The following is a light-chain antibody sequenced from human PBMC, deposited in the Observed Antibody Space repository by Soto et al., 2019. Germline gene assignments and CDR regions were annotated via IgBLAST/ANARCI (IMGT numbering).Light chain of an antibody. CDR3: QRYGSSPLFT. J-gene: IGKJ3*01. V-gene: IGKV3-20*01. Sequence: EIVLTQSAGALSLSPGERATLSCRASQSVSSSYLAWYQQKPVQAPRLLIYGASSRATGIPDRFSGSGSGTDFTLTISRLEPEDFAVYYCQRYGSSPLFTFAPGTNVDIK. CDR1: QSVSSSY. CDR2: GAS.